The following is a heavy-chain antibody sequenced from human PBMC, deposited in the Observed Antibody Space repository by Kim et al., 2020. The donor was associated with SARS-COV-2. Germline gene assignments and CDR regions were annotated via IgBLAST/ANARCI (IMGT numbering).Heavy chain of an antibody. Sequence: SETLSLTCTVSGSSISSGYYWGWIRQPPGKGLEWIGSIYHSGSTYYNPSLKSRVTISVDTSKNQFSLKLSSVTAADTAVYYCARIVKHYYDSSGPDYWGQGTLVTVSS. CDR3: ARIVKHYYDSSGPDY. CDR2: IYHSGST. J-gene: IGHJ4*02. CDR1: GSSISSGYY. V-gene: IGHV4-38-2*02. D-gene: IGHD3-22*01.